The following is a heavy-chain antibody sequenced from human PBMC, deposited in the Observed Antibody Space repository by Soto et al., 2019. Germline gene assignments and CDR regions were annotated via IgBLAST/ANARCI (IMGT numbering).Heavy chain of an antibody. Sequence: QVQLVQSGAEVKKPGASVKVSCKASGYTFTSYDINWVRQATGQGLEWMGWMNPNSGNTGYAQKFQGRVTMTRNTSISTAYMELSSLRSEDTAVYYCARGLRKYSSSWYPLKRYYYYMDVWGKGTTVTVSS. J-gene: IGHJ6*03. CDR2: MNPNSGNT. D-gene: IGHD6-13*01. CDR1: GYTFTSYD. V-gene: IGHV1-8*01. CDR3: ARGLRKYSSSWYPLKRYYYYMDV.